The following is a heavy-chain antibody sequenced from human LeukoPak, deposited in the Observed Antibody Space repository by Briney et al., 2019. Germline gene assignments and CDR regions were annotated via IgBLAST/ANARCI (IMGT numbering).Heavy chain of an antibody. CDR2: TYYSGST. CDR1: GGSISSSSYY. D-gene: IGHD3-10*01. J-gene: IGHJ4*02. V-gene: IGHV4-39*07. Sequence: PSETLSLTCTVSGGSISSSSYYWGWIRQPPGKGLEWIGSTYYSGSTYYNPSLKSRVTISVDTSKNQFSLKLSSVTAADAAVYYCARGLWFGEMGYFDYWGQGTLVTVSS. CDR3: ARGLWFGEMGYFDY.